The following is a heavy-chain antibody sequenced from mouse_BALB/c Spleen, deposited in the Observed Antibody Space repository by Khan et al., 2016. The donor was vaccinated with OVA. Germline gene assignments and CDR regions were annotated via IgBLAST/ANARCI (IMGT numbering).Heavy chain of an antibody. Sequence: VQLKQSGPELVKPGASVKMSCKASGYTFTSYVMHWVKQKPGLGLEWIGYIYPFNDDAKYNEKFKGKATLTSDKSSSTAYMELSSLTSEDSAVHYCAPVGTSYVSFAYWGQGTLVTVSA. CDR1: GYTFTSYV. D-gene: IGHD1-1*01. CDR2: IYPFNDDA. CDR3: APVGTSYVSFAY. J-gene: IGHJ3*01. V-gene: IGHV1S136*01.